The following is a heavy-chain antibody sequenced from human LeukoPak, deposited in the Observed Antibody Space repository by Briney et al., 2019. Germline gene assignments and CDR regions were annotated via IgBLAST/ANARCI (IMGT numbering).Heavy chain of an antibody. CDR1: GFTFSSHG. Sequence: GGTLRLSCAASGFTFSSHGMNWVRQAPGKGLEWVSGSSSIGGRTYYADSVKGRFTVTRDNSRNTLHLQMNSLRVEDTGVYYCAKDDAWGRFYHWGQGTLVTVSS. CDR2: SSSIGGRT. CDR3: AKDDAWGRFYH. J-gene: IGHJ1*01. D-gene: IGHD3-16*01. V-gene: IGHV3-23*01.